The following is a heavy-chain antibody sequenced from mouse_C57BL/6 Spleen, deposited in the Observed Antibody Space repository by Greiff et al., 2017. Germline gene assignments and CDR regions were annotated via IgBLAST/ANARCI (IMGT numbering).Heavy chain of an antibody. CDR2: FYPGSGSI. V-gene: IGHV1-62-2*01. CDR3: ARHEEKRDSSGYGAMDY. J-gene: IGHJ4*01. D-gene: IGHD3-2*02. Sequence: VQLQQSGAELVKPGASVKLSCKASGYTFTEYTIHWVKQRSGQGLEWIGWFYPGSGSIKYNEKFKDKDTLTASKSSSTVYMELSRLTSEDSAVYFCARHEEKRDSSGYGAMDYWGQGTSVTVSS. CDR1: GYTFTEYT.